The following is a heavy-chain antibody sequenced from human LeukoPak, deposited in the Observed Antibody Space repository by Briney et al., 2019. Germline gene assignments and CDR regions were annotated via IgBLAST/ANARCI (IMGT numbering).Heavy chain of an antibody. D-gene: IGHD3-9*01. CDR3: AREGLYYDILTGDTTSPFDI. CDR2: INHSGST. CDR1: GGSFSGYY. V-gene: IGHV4-34*01. Sequence: PSETLSLTCAVYGGSFSGYYWSWIRQPPGKGLEWIGEINHSGSTNHSPSLKSRVTISVDTSKNQFSLKLTSVTAADTAVYYCAREGLYYDILTGDTTSPFDIWGQGTMVTVSS. J-gene: IGHJ3*02.